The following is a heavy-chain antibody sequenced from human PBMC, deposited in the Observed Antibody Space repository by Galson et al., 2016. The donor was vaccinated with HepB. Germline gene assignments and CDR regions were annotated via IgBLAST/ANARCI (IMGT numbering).Heavy chain of an antibody. V-gene: IGHV3-9*01. Sequence: SLRLSCAASGFTFDDYAMHWVRQAPGKGLEWVSGIRWNSVTIGYADSVKGRFTISRDNAKNSLYLQMNSLRTEDTALYYCAKSPEWCCSGDSCLTLDYWGQGTLVTVSS. CDR1: GFTFDDYA. CDR3: AKSPEWCCSGDSCLTLDY. J-gene: IGHJ4*02. D-gene: IGHD2-15*01. CDR2: IRWNSVTI.